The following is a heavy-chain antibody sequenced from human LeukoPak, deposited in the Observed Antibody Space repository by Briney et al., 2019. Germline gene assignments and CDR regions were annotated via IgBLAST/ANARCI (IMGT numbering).Heavy chain of an antibody. D-gene: IGHD5-18*01. Sequence: GALRLSCAASGFTFSSYGMHWVRQTPGKGLEWVAFIRYDGSNKYYADSVKGRFTISRDNAKNSLYLQMNSLRAEDTAVYYCARVQRYTAMVRGAFDIWGQGTMVTVSS. CDR1: GFTFSSYG. CDR2: IRYDGSNK. J-gene: IGHJ3*02. V-gene: IGHV3-30*02. CDR3: ARVQRYTAMVRGAFDI.